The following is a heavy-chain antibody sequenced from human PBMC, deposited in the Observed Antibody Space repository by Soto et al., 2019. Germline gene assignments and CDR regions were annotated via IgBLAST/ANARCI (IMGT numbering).Heavy chain of an antibody. J-gene: IGHJ6*02. CDR2: ISSSSSYI. D-gene: IGHD1-7*01. CDR1: GFTFSSYS. V-gene: IGHV3-21*01. CDR3: ARRLELPLGASLYYYGMDV. Sequence: GGSLRLSCAASGFTFSSYSMNWVRQAPGKGLEWVSSISSSSSYIYYADSVKGRFTISRDNAKKIVYLEMTSLRTEDTAVYFCARRLELPLGASLYYYGMDVWGQGTTVTVSS.